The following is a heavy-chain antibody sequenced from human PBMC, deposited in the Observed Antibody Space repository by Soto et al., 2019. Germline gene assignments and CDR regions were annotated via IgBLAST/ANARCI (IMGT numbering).Heavy chain of an antibody. Sequence: PGGSLRLSCAASGFTFSSYSMNWVRQAPGKGLEWVSYISSSSSTIYYADSVKGRFTISRDNAKNSLYLQMNSLRDEDTAVYYCASLTTYYYDSSGYGPDAFDIWGQGTMVTVS. D-gene: IGHD3-22*01. CDR1: GFTFSSYS. V-gene: IGHV3-48*02. CDR3: ASLTTYYYDSSGYGPDAFDI. CDR2: ISSSSSTI. J-gene: IGHJ3*02.